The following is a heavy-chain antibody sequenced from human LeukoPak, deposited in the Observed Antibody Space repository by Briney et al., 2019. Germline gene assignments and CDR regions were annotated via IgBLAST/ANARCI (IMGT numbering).Heavy chain of an antibody. Sequence: ASVKVSCKASGYTFTSYYMHWVRQAPGQGLEWMGIINPSGGSTSYAQKFQGRVTMTRDTSTSTVYMELSSLRSEDTAVYYCACPVDLYCGGDCHDAFDIWGQGTMVTVSS. CDR1: GYTFTSYY. CDR3: ACPVDLYCGGDCHDAFDI. D-gene: IGHD2-21*02. CDR2: INPSGGST. V-gene: IGHV1-46*01. J-gene: IGHJ3*02.